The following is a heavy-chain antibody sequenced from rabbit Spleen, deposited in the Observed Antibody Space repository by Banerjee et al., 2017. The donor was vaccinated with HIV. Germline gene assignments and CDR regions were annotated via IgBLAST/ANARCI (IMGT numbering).Heavy chain of an antibody. D-gene: IGHD2-1*01. Sequence: QSLEESGGDLVKPEGSLTLTCTASGVSFSYSSYMRWGRQAPGKGLECIACIYAGSSGSTWYASWAKGRFTISSTSSTTVTLQMTSLTAADTATYFCARGSATMTMVITGYYLSLWGQGTLVTVS. CDR3: ARGSATMTMVITGYYLSL. V-gene: IGHV1S40*01. CDR1: GVSFSYSSY. J-gene: IGHJ4*01. CDR2: IYAGSSGST.